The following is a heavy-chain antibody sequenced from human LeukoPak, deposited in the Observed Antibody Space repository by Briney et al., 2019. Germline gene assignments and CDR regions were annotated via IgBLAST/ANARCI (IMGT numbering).Heavy chain of an antibody. Sequence: PGGSLRLSCAASGFTFSSSAMSWVRQAPGQGLDWVSSISSSGDNSYYTDSVKDRFTMSRDNSKSTLYLQMDSLRAEDTAVYYCVKDSGTIYTGWPIAFDIWGQGTMVTVSS. CDR1: GFTFSSSA. CDR2: ISSSGDNS. D-gene: IGHD6-19*01. V-gene: IGHV3-23*01. CDR3: VKDSGTIYTGWPIAFDI. J-gene: IGHJ3*02.